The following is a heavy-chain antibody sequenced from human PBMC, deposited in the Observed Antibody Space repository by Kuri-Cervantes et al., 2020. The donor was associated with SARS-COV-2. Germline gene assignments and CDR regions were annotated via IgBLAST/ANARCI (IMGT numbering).Heavy chain of an antibody. CDR1: GFTFDDYA. J-gene: IGHJ3*02. CDR3: ARSGYTYGYYFSAFDI. Sequence: LSLTCAASGFTFDDYAMHWVRQAPGKGLEWVSGISWNSGSIGYADSVKGRFTISRDNAKNSLYLQMNSLRAEDMALYYCARSGYTYGYYFSAFDIWGQGTMVTVSS. V-gene: IGHV3-9*03. D-gene: IGHD5-18*01. CDR2: ISWNSGSI.